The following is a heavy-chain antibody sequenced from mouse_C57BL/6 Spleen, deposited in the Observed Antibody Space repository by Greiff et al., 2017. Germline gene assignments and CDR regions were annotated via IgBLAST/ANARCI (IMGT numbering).Heavy chain of an antibody. CDR3: ARRGRWLLRPPYAMDY. V-gene: IGHV1-62-3*01. CDR1: GYTFTSYW. Sequence: QVQLQQPGAELVKPGDSVKLSSKASGYTFTSYWMHWVKQRPGRGLEWIGRIEPNSGGTKYNEKFKSKATLTVDKPSSTAYMQLRSLTSEDSAVYYCARRGRWLLRPPYAMDYWGQGTSVTVSS. CDR2: IEPNSGGT. J-gene: IGHJ4*01. D-gene: IGHD2-3*01.